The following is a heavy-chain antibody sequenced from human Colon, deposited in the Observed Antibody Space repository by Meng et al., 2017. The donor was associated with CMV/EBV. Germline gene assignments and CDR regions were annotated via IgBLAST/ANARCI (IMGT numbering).Heavy chain of an antibody. CDR2: INGGATTT. V-gene: IGHV3-74*01. CDR3: ARDVRGSCKGASCYRLSP. CDR1: GFILSDYW. J-gene: IGHJ5*02. Sequence: GESLEISWAASGFILSDYWMHLVRQVPGKGPVWVAHINGGATTTNHADFVKGRFTISRDNTKNTLYLQMNSLRADDTAVYYCARDVRGSCKGASCYRLSPWGQGTLVTVSS. D-gene: IGHD3-10*02.